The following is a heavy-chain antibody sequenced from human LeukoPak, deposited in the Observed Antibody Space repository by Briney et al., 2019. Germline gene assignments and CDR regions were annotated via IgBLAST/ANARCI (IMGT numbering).Heavy chain of an antibody. D-gene: IGHD5-12*01. J-gene: IGHJ6*03. CDR1: GYSFTTYW. V-gene: IGHV5-51*01. CDR2: IYPGDSDT. CDR3: ARHLEVATRALDYYYYMDV. Sequence: GESLKISCKGSGYSFTTYWIGWVRQMPGKGLEWMGIIYPGDSDTRYSPSFQGQVTISADKSISTAYLQWSSLKASDTAMYYCARHLEVATRALDYYYYMDVWGKGTTVTISS.